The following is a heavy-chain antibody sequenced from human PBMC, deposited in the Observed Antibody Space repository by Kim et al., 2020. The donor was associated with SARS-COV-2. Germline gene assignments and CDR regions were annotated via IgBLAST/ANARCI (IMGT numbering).Heavy chain of an antibody. D-gene: IGHD6-13*01. CDR3: ARDDRGAVIAAAGSDY. V-gene: IGHV3-30*07. J-gene: IGHJ4*02. Sequence: SVKGRFTISRDNSKNTLYLQMNSLRAEDTAVYYCARDDRGAVIAAAGSDYWGQGTLVTVSS.